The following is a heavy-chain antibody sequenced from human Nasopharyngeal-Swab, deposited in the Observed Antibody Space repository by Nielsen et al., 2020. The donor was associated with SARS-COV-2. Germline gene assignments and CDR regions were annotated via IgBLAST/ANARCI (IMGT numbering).Heavy chain of an antibody. J-gene: IGHJ3*02. CDR3: ASGRGYSSSSDAFDI. D-gene: IGHD6-6*01. V-gene: IGHV3-7*01. CDR2: IKQDGSEK. CDR1: GFTFSSYW. Sequence: GESLKISCAASGFTFSSYWMSWVRQAPGKGLEWVANIKQDGSEKYYVDSVKGRFTISRDNAKNSLYLQMNSLRAEDTAVYYCASGRGYSSSSDAFDIWGQGTMVTVSS.